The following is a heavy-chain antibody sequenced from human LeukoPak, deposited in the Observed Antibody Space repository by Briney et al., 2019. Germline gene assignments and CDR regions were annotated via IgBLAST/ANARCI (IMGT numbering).Heavy chain of an antibody. CDR1: GGSISSSSHY. Sequence: SETLSLTCTVSGGSISSSSHYWGWIRQPPGKGLEWIGSIYYSGSTYYNPSLKSRVTISVDTSKNQFSLKLSSVTAADTAVYYCARGYDSRGYVYYYYYMDVWGKGTTVTVSS. V-gene: IGHV4-39*01. CDR3: ARGYDSRGYVYYYYYMDV. J-gene: IGHJ6*03. D-gene: IGHD3-22*01. CDR2: IYYSGST.